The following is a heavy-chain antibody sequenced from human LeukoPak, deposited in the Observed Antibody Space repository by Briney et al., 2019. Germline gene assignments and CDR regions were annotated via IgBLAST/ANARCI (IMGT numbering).Heavy chain of an antibody. CDR3: ASPRGVMTNGPFFDN. D-gene: IGHD3-22*01. CDR2: ISRSGSTT. CDR1: GFTFSDYY. J-gene: IGHJ4*02. V-gene: IGHV3-11*01. Sequence: GGSLRLSCAASGFTFSDYYMNWLRQAPGKGLEWVSYISRSGSTTEYADSVRGRFTISRDDAQNSLYLQMDSLSAEDTAVYYCASPRGVMTNGPFFDNWGQGTLVTVSS.